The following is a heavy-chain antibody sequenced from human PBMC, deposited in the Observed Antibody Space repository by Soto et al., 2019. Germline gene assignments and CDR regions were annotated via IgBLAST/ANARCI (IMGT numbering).Heavy chain of an antibody. CDR3: ARAAGIMERGVYGLDV. CDR1: GFTFSSYE. V-gene: IGHV3-48*03. D-gene: IGHD3-10*01. CDR2: ITSGGSAI. Sequence: PGGSLRLSCAASGFTFSSYEMHWVRQAPGKGLEWVSYITSGGSAISYADTVKGRFTISRDNAKNSLYLQVNSLRVEDTAVYYCARAAGIMERGVYGLDVWGQGTTVTSP. J-gene: IGHJ6*02.